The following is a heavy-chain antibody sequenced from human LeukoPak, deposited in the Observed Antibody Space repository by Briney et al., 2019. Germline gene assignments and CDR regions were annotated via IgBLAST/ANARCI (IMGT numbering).Heavy chain of an antibody. CDR1: GGSISGYY. J-gene: IGHJ4*02. CDR2: IYTSGST. V-gene: IGHV4-4*09. CDR3: ARYNSADYSGYDKYYFDY. D-gene: IGHD5-12*01. Sequence: SDTLSLTCTVSGGSISGYYWSWIRQPPGKGLEWIGYIYTSGSTNYNPSLKSRVTISVDTSKNQFSLKLSSVTAADTAVYYCARYNSADYSGYDKYYFDYWGQGTLVTVSS.